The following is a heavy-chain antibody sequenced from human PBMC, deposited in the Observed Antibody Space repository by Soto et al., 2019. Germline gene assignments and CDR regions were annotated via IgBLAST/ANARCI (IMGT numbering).Heavy chain of an antibody. D-gene: IGHD3-9*01. CDR3: AKGVGRYFDWSLPNY. CDR1: GFTFDDYA. CDR2: ISWNSGSI. J-gene: IGHJ4*02. V-gene: IGHV3-9*01. Sequence: EVQLVESGGGLVQPGRSLRLSCAASGFTFDDYAMHWVWQAPGKGLEWVSGISWNSGSIGYADSVKGRFTISRDNAKNSLYLQMNSLRAEDTALYYCAKGVGRYFDWSLPNYWGQGTLVTVSS.